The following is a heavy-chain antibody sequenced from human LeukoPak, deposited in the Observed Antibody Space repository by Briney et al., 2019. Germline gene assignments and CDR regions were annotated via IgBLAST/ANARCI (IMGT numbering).Heavy chain of an antibody. Sequence: SSETLSLTCTVSGGSISSSSYYWGWIRQPPGKGLEWIGSIYYSGSTYYNTSLKSRVTISVDTSKNQFSLKLSSVTAADTAVYYCARFDYDILTGYYYYMDVWGKGTTVTISS. D-gene: IGHD3-9*01. CDR1: GGSISSSSYY. V-gene: IGHV4-39*01. J-gene: IGHJ6*03. CDR3: ARFDYDILTGYYYYMDV. CDR2: IYYSGST.